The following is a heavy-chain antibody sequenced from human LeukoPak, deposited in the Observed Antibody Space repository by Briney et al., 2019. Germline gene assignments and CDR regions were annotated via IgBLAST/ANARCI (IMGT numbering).Heavy chain of an antibody. V-gene: IGHV4-4*07. CDR2: IYTTGTA. D-gene: IGHD6-13*01. J-gene: IGHJ6*03. CDR1: GGSIGPYY. Sequence: PSETLSLTCLLSGGSIGPYYWSWIRQAAGKGPEWIGRIYTTGTADYNPSLKSRVTISVDTSKNQFSLKLTSVTAADTAVYYCARGGIAAPGYYYYYYMDVWGKGTTVTVSS. CDR3: ARGGIAAPGYYYYYYMDV.